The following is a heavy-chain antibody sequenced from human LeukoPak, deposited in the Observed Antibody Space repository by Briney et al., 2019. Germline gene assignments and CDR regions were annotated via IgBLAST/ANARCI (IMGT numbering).Heavy chain of an antibody. J-gene: IGHJ3*02. Sequence: GESLKISCNSSGYIYTSYWIGWVRQMPGKGLEWMGIIYPGDSDTRYSPSFQGQVTISADKSISTAYLQWSSLKASDTAMYYCARPYKNFWSGYYDVFDIWGQGTMVTVSS. D-gene: IGHD3-3*01. CDR2: IYPGDSDT. CDR3: ARPYKNFWSGYYDVFDI. V-gene: IGHV5-51*01. CDR1: GYIYTSYW.